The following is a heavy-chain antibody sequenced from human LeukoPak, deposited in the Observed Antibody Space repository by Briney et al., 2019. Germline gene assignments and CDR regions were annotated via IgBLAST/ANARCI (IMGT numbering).Heavy chain of an antibody. CDR2: IYYSGGT. J-gene: IGHJ2*01. D-gene: IGHD3-10*01. Sequence: PSETLSLTCTVSGGSISSGDYYWSWIRQPPGKGLEWIGYIYYSGGTYYNPSLKSRVTISVDTSKNQFSLKLSSVTAADTAVYYCARDRSVRGDWYFDLWGRGTLVTVSS. CDR1: GGSISSGDYY. V-gene: IGHV4-30-4*01. CDR3: ARDRSVRGDWYFDL.